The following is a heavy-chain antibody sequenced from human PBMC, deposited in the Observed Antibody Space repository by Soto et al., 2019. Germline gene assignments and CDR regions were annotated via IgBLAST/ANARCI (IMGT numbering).Heavy chain of an antibody. J-gene: IGHJ4*02. CDR2: IWFDGSNK. D-gene: IGHD6-13*01. CDR1: GFTFSSYG. Sequence: PGGSLRLSCAASGFTFSSYGMHWVRQAPGKGLEWVAVIWFDGSNKYYANSVRGRFTISRDNSKNTLYLQMNSLRVEDTAVYYCARAKSTSSPNYFDYWGQGTLVTVSS. CDR3: ARAKSTSSPNYFDY. V-gene: IGHV3-33*01.